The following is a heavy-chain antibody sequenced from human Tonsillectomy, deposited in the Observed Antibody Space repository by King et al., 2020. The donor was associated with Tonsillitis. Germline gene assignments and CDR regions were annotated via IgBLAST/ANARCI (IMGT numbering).Heavy chain of an antibody. V-gene: IGHV3-53*01. D-gene: IGHD6-13*01. J-gene: IGHJ4*02. Sequence: QLVESGGGLIQPGGSLRLSCAASGFIVSSNYISWVRQAPGKGLEWVSVIYSGGITYYADSVKGRFTSFRYNAKNTLYLQMNSLRAEDTAVYYCARDVAAAGFLWDWGQGTLVTVSS. CDR3: ARDVAAAGFLWD. CDR1: GFIVSSNY. CDR2: IYSGGIT.